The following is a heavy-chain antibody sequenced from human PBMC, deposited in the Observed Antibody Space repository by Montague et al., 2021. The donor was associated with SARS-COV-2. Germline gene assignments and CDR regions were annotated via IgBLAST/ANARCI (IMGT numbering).Heavy chain of an antibody. D-gene: IGHD1-26*01. CDR1: GFTFSSYE. CDR2: ISSSGSTI. V-gene: IGHV3-48*03. CDR3: ARPRSGSYYSGMDV. J-gene: IGHJ6*02. Sequence: SLRLSCAASGFTFSSYEMNWVRQAPGKGLEWVSYISSSGSTIYYADSVKGRFTISRDNSKNTLYLQMNSLRAEDTAVYYCARPRSGSYYSGMDVWGQGTTVTVSS.